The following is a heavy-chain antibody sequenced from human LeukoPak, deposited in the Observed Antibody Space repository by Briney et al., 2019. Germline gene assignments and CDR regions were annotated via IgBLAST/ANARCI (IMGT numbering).Heavy chain of an antibody. D-gene: IGHD2-2*01. J-gene: IGHJ5*02. Sequence: ASVKVSCKASGYTFSSHDINWVRQATGQGLEWMGWMNPNSANTGYAQKFQGRVTMTRNTPIGTAYMELRSLRSEDTAVYYCARGYSINCSSTSCNHYLNWFDPWGQGTLVTVSS. V-gene: IGHV1-8*01. CDR1: GYTFSSHD. CDR2: MNPNSANT. CDR3: ARGYSINCSSTSCNHYLNWFDP.